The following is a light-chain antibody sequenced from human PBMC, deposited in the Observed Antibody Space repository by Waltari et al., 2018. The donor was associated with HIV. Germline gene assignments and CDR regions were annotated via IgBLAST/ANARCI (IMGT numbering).Light chain of an antibody. CDR1: SSNIGDNT. Sequence: QSVLTQPPSASGTFGQRVAISCSGSSSNIGDNTVNWSQQVPGAAPNLLIYNDDPRPSGLPDRCSGSKSGTSASLAINVLQSEDEGTYYCSTWQDGLNGVLFGGGTELAVL. CDR2: NDD. J-gene: IGLJ2*01. V-gene: IGLV1-44*01. CDR3: STWQDGLNGVL.